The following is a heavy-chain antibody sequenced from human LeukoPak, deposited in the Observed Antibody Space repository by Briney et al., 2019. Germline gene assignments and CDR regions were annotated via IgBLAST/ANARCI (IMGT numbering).Heavy chain of an antibody. CDR1: GYTLTELS. J-gene: IGHJ5*02. CDR2: FDPEDGET. CDR3: ARDQAFRTMVRGVMGGFDP. Sequence: ASVKVSCKVSGYTLTELSMHWVRQAPGKGLEWMGGFDPEDGETIYAQKFQGRVTMTEDTSTDTAYMELRSLRSDDTAVYYCARDQAFRTMVRGVMGGFDPWGQGTLVTVSS. V-gene: IGHV1-24*01. D-gene: IGHD3-10*01.